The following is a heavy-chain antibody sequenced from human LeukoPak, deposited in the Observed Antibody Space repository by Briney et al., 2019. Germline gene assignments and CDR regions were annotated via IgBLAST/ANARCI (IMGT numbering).Heavy chain of an antibody. D-gene: IGHD5-12*01. CDR3: AHVVDIVATIEEWYFDY. CDR2: IYWDDDK. CDR1: GFSLSTSGVG. Sequence: SGPTLVKPTQTLTLTCTFSGFSLSTSGVGVGWIRQPPGKALEWLALIYWDDDKRYSPSLKSRLTITKDTSKNQVVLTMTNMDPVDTATYYCAHVVDIVATIEEWYFDYWGQGTLVTVSS. J-gene: IGHJ4*02. V-gene: IGHV2-5*02.